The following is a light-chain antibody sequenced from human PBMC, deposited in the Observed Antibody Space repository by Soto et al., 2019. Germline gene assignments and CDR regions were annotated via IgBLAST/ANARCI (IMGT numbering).Light chain of an antibody. V-gene: IGLV1-47*01. CDR1: SSNIGSNY. CDR2: RNN. CDR3: AAWDDSLSGEV. Sequence: QSVLTQPPSASGTPGQRVTISCSGSSSNIGSNYVYWYQQLPGTAPKLLIYRNNQRPSGVPDRFSGSKSGTSASLAINGLRSEDEADYYCAAWDDSLSGEVFGTGTKVTVL. J-gene: IGLJ1*01.